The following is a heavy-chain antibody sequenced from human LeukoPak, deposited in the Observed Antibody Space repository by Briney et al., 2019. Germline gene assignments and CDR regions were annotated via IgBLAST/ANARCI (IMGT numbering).Heavy chain of an antibody. V-gene: IGHV4-4*02. J-gene: IGHJ4*02. CDR1: GGSISSSNW. CDR2: INHSGTT. CDR3: ARHWSTYGGNSRSLGH. D-gene: IGHD4-23*01. Sequence: SGILSLTCAVSGGSISSSNWWSWVRQPPGKGLEWIGEINHSGTTNYNPSLKSRVTMSVDTSKNQFFLKLSSLTAADTAVYYCARHWSTYGGNSRSLGHWGQGTLVAVSS.